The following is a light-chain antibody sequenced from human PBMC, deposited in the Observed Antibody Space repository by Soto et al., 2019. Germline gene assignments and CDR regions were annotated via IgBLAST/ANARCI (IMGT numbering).Light chain of an antibody. CDR2: SNN. Sequence: QSVLTQPPSASGTPGQRVTISCSGSSSNIGSNYVYWYQQLPGTAPKLLIYSNNQRPSGVPDRFSGSKSGTSASLAISGLRYEDEADYYWAAWDDSLSGYVFGTGTKLTVL. CDR3: AAWDDSLSGYV. J-gene: IGLJ1*01. V-gene: IGLV1-47*02. CDR1: SSNIGSNY.